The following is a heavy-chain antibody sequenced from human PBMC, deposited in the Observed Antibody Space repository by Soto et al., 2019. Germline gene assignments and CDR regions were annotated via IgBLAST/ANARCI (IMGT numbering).Heavy chain of an antibody. CDR2: IYYSGST. D-gene: IGHD4-17*01. CDR1: GGSISSSSYY. CDR3: ARLADYGDYGVGDAFDI. J-gene: IGHJ3*02. V-gene: IGHV4-39*01. Sequence: QLQLQESGPGLVKPSETLSLTCTVSGGSISSSSYYWGWIRQPPGKGLEWIGSIYYSGSTYYNPSLKSRVTISVDTSKNQFSLKLSSVTAADTAVYYCARLADYGDYGVGDAFDIWGQGTMVTVSS.